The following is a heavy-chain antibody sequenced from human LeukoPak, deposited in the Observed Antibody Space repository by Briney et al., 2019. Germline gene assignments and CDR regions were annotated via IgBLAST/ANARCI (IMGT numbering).Heavy chain of an antibody. CDR2: ISHRGDDT. CDR3: ARAPYNSGSRNWFDP. CDR1: GFMFNDHA. V-gene: IGHV3-23*01. D-gene: IGHD3-10*01. Sequence: GGSLRLSCAASGFMFNDHAMSWVRQAPGKGLEWVSSISHRGDDTYYADSVKGRFIVSRENSKNTVYLQMNRLGIEDTAVYHCARAPYNSGSRNWFDPWGQGTLVTVSS. J-gene: IGHJ5*02.